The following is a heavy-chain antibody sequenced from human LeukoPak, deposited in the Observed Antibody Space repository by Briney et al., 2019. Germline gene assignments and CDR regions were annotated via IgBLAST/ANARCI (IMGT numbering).Heavy chain of an antibody. CDR2: IYPGDSDT. V-gene: IGHV5-51*01. CDR1: GYSFTSYW. J-gene: IGHJ4*02. Sequence: GESLKISCKGSGYSFTSYWIGWVRQMPGKGLEWMGIIYPGDSDTRYSPSFQGQVTISADKSISTAYMEMKGLTIDDTAVYYCARDKGSGMLPFDYWGQGTLVTVSS. D-gene: IGHD1-1*01. CDR3: ARDKGSGMLPFDY.